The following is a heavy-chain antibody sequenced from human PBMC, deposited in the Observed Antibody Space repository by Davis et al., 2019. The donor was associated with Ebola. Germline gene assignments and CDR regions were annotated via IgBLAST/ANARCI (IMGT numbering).Heavy chain of an antibody. Sequence: SETLSLTCAVYGGSFSGYYWSWIRQPPGKGLEWIGEINHSGSTNYNPSLKSRVTISVDKSKNQFSLKLSSVTAADTAVYYCARVPRLAGSYYYYYGMDVWGQGTTVTVSS. CDR2: INHSGST. CDR1: GGSFSGYY. J-gene: IGHJ6*02. V-gene: IGHV4-34*01. D-gene: IGHD6-19*01. CDR3: ARVPRLAGSYYYYYGMDV.